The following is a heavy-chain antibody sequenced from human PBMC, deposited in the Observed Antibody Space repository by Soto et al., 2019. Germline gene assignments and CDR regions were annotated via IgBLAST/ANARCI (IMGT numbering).Heavy chain of an antibody. CDR3: ARGRMVRGVTNAFDI. J-gene: IGHJ3*02. CDR1: GFTFSSYG. Sequence: GGSLRLSCAASGFTFSSYGMHWVRQAPGKGLEWVAVIWYDGSNKYYADSVKGRFTISRDNSKNTLYLQMNSLRAEDTAVYYCARGRMVRGVTNAFDIWGQGTMVTVSS. CDR2: IWYDGSNK. D-gene: IGHD3-10*01. V-gene: IGHV3-33*01.